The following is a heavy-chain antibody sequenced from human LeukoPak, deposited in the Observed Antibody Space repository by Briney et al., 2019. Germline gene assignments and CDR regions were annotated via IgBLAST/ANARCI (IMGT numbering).Heavy chain of an antibody. CDR1: GYSFSSHW. CDR3: ARARVVAAREYYFDY. Sequence: GESLKISCLDSGYSFSSHWIAWVRQMPGKGLEWMGTIYLHDSDTRYSPSFRGQVTISADKSISTAYLQWSSLKASDTAMYYCARARVVAAREYYFDYWGQGTLVTVSS. D-gene: IGHD2-15*01. CDR2: IYLHDSDT. V-gene: IGHV5-51*01. J-gene: IGHJ4*02.